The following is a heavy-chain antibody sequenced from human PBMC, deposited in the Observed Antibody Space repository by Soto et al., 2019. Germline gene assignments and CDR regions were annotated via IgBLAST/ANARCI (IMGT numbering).Heavy chain of an antibody. D-gene: IGHD3-22*01. CDR2: INHSGST. CDR1: GGSFSGYY. V-gene: IGHV4-34*01. CDR3: ARGSMIVVVITEPLLYFDY. J-gene: IGHJ4*02. Sequence: SETQSLTCAVYGGSFSGYYSSWIRQPPGKGLEWIGEINHSGSTNYNPSLKSRVTISVDTSKNQFSLKLSSVTAADTAVYYCARGSMIVVVITEPLLYFDYWGQGTLVTVSS.